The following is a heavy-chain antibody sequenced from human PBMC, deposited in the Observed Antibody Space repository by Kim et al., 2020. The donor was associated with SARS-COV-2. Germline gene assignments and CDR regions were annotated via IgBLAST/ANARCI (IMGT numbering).Heavy chain of an antibody. CDR2: INHSGST. CDR1: GGSFSGYY. Sequence: SETLSLTCAVYGGSFSGYYWSWIRQPPGKGLEWIGEINHSGSTNYNPSLKSRVTISVDTSKNQFSLKLSSVTAADTAVYYCARVPLGSGSYRIWGQGTMVTVSS. V-gene: IGHV4-34*01. CDR3: ARVPLGSGSYRI. J-gene: IGHJ3*02. D-gene: IGHD3-10*02.